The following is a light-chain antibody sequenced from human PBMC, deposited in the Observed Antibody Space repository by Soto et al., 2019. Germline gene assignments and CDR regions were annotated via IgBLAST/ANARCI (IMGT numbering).Light chain of an antibody. Sequence: QSVLTQPASVSGSPGQSITISCTGTSSDVGGYNYVSWYQQHPGKAPKLMIYDVSNRPSGVSNRFSGSKSGNTASLTISGLQAEDEVDYYCSSYTSSSTLVVFGGGPKLTVL. CDR3: SSYTSSSTLVV. CDR2: DVS. CDR1: SSDVGGYNY. V-gene: IGLV2-14*01. J-gene: IGLJ2*01.